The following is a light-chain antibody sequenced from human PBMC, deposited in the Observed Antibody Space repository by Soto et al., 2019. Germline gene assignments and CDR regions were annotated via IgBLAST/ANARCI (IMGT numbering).Light chain of an antibody. CDR2: GAS. V-gene: IGKV3-15*01. CDR1: QSVSSY. Sequence: EIVMTQSPATLSVSPGERVTLSCRASQSVSSYLAWYQQKPGQAPRLLIYGASTRATGIPARFSGSGSGTEFTLTISSLQSVDFGVYYCQQYNKWPPNTFGQGTKLEIK. J-gene: IGKJ2*01. CDR3: QQYNKWPPNT.